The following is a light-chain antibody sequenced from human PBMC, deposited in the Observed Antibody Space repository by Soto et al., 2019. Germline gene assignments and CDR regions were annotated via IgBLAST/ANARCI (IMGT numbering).Light chain of an antibody. Sequence: DIQMTQSPSSLSASVGDRVSITCQASQDISTFLTWYQQKPGQAPKLLIYDASNLERGVPSRFSGTVSGTDFTLTITSLQSEDVAAYYCQQFEDLPLSCGPGTTVDI. V-gene: IGKV1-33*01. J-gene: IGKJ3*01. CDR2: DAS. CDR3: QQFEDLPLS. CDR1: QDISTF.